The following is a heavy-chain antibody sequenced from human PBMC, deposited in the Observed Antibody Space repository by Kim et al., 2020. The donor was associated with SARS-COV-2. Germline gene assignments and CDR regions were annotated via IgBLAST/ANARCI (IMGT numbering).Heavy chain of an antibody. J-gene: IGHJ4*02. D-gene: IGHD5-18*01. CDR3: ARARLRSGYSYGY. CDR2: INPNSGGT. V-gene: IGHV1-2*02. Sequence: ASVKVSCKASGYTFTGYYMHWVRQAPGQGLEWMGWINPNSGGTNYAQKFQGRVTMTRDTSISTAYMELSRLRSDDTAVYYCARARLRSGYSYGYWGQGTLVTVSS. CDR1: GYTFTGYY.